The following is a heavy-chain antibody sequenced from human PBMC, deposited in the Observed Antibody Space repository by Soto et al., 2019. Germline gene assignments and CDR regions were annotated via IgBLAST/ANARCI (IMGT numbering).Heavy chain of an antibody. CDR2: IIPILGIA. CDR1: GGTFSSYT. Sequence: ASVKVSCKASGGTFSSYTISWVRQAPGEGLEWMGRIIPILGIANYAQKFQGRVTITADKSTSTAYMELSSLRSEDTAVYYCASVDFGCSGGSCYYFDYWGQGTLVTVSS. V-gene: IGHV1-69*02. D-gene: IGHD2-15*01. CDR3: ASVDFGCSGGSCYYFDY. J-gene: IGHJ4*02.